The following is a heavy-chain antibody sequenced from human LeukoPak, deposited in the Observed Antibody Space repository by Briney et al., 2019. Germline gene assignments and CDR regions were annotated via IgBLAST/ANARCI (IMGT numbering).Heavy chain of an antibody. J-gene: IGHJ4*02. CDR2: ISAYNGNT. Sequence: ASVKVSFKASGYTFTSYGISWVRQAPGQGLEWMGWISAYNGNTNYAQKLQGRVTMTTDTSTSTAYMELRSLRSDDTAVYYCARGPSGSHYYDSSGYYDYWGQGTLVTVSS. D-gene: IGHD3-22*01. CDR1: GYTFTSYG. V-gene: IGHV1-18*01. CDR3: ARGPSGSHYYDSSGYYDY.